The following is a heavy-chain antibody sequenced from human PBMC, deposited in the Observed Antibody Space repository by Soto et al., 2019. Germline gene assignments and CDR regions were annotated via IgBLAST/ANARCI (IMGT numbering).Heavy chain of an antibody. Sequence: QVQLVESGGGVVQPGRSLRLSCAASGFTFSSYAMHWVRQAPGKGLEWVAVISYDGSNKYYADSVKGRFTISRDNSKNTLYLQMNILRAEGTAVYYCARDYGDSYYYYYGMDVWGQGTTVTVAS. V-gene: IGHV3-30-3*01. D-gene: IGHD4-17*01. CDR1: GFTFSSYA. CDR3: ARDYGDSYYYYYGMDV. J-gene: IGHJ6*02. CDR2: ISYDGSNK.